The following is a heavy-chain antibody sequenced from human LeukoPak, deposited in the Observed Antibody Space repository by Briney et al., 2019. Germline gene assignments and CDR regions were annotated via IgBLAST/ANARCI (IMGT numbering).Heavy chain of an antibody. CDR2: ISAYNGNT. CDR3: ARERTSSYYASSGYYYDPGFDY. Sequence: ASVKVSCKASGYTFTGYYIHWVRQAPGQGLGWMGWISAYNGNTNYAQKLQGRVTMTTDTSTSTAYMELRSLRSDDTAVYYCARERTSSYYASSGYYYDPGFDYWGQGTLVTVSS. V-gene: IGHV1-18*04. CDR1: GYTFTGYY. J-gene: IGHJ4*02. D-gene: IGHD3-22*01.